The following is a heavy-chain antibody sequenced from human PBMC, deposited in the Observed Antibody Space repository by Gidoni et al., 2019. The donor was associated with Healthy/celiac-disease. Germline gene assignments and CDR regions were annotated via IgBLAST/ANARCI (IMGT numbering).Heavy chain of an antibody. V-gene: IGHV1-2*04. CDR1: GYTFTGHY. CDR2: INPNSGGT. CDR3: ARGFSYGSGSYSFDGSDY. Sequence: QVQLVQSGAEGKKPGASVKVPCKASGYTFTGHYMHWVRQAPGQGLEWMGWINPNSGGTNYAQKFQGWVTMTRDTSISTAYMELGRLRSDDTAVYYCARGFSYGSGSYSFDGSDYWGQGTLVTVSS. D-gene: IGHD3-10*01. J-gene: IGHJ4*02.